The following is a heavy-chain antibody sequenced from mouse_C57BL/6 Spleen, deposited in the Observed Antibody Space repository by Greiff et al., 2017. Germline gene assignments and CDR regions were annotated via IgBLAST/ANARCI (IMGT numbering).Heavy chain of an antibody. CDR3: AREILRSSWYYLDY. CDR1: GFNITDYY. Sequence: VQLKQSGAELVKPGASVKLSCTASGFNITDYYMHWVKQRTEQGLEWIGRIDPEDGETKYAPKFQGKATITADTSSNTAYLQLSSLTSEDTAVYDCAREILRSSWYYLDYWGQGTTLTVSS. V-gene: IGHV14-2*01. J-gene: IGHJ2*01. D-gene: IGHD1-1*01. CDR2: IDPEDGET.